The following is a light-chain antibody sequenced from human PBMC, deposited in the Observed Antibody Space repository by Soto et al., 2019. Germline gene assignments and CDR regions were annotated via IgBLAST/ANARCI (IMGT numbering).Light chain of an antibody. CDR2: AAS. J-gene: IGKJ1*01. Sequence: DIQMTQSPSSLSASVGDRVTITCRASQSISSYLNWYQQKPGKAPKLLIYAASSLQSGVPSRFSGSGSGKDFTLPISSLQPEDFGTYYCQQSYSTPQTCGQGNNLEIK. CDR3: QQSYSTPQT. CDR1: QSISSY. V-gene: IGKV1-39*01.